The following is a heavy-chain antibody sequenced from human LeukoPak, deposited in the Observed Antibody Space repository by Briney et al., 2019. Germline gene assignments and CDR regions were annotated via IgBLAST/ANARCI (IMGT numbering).Heavy chain of an antibody. V-gene: IGHV3-53*01. CDR3: AGRQTFYDFSFDY. J-gene: IGHJ4*02. Sequence: GGSLRLSCAASGFSVSSDYMGWVRQAPGKGLEWVSVIYSGGNTYYADSVKGRFTISRDHSKNTLYLQMNSLRAEDTAVYYCAGRQTFYDFSFDYWGQGTLVTVSS. CDR2: IYSGGNT. CDR1: GFSVSSDY. D-gene: IGHD3-3*01.